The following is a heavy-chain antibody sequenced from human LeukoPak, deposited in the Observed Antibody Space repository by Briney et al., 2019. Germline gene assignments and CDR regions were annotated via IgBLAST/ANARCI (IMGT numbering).Heavy chain of an antibody. CDR3: VREGRGGNWLDP. D-gene: IGHD3-16*01. CDR2: INIDGSRT. V-gene: IGHV3-74*01. Sequence: PGGSLRLSCAASGITGSPFSSHWLHWVRQAPGKGLVWASRINIDGSRTTYADSVKGRFTISRDNAKNTLYVQMNSLRAEDTAVYYCVREGRGGNWLDPWGQGTLVTVSS. CDR1: GITGSPFSSHW. J-gene: IGHJ5*02.